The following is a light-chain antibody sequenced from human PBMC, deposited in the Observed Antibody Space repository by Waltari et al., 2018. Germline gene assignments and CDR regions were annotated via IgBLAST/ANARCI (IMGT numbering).Light chain of an antibody. Sequence: IVLTQSPGTLSLSPGERAPLSCRASQSVARTLAWYQQKPGQAPSLLIYGASSRATGVPDRFSGSGSGTDFSLTISRLEPEDFAVYYCQHYVRLPATFGQGTKVEIK. CDR3: QHYVRLPAT. J-gene: IGKJ1*01. V-gene: IGKV3-20*01. CDR2: GAS. CDR1: QSVART.